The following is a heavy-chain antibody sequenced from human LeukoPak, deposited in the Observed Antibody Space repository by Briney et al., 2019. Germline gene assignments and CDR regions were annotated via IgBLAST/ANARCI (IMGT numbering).Heavy chain of an antibody. Sequence: GGSLRLSCAASGFTFSSYSMNWVRQAPGKGLEWVSSISSSSSYIYYADSVKGRFTISRDNAKNSLYLQINSLRAEDTAVYYCAREEVGAVAGTGDYWGQGTLVTVSS. CDR3: AREEVGAVAGTGDY. V-gene: IGHV3-21*01. J-gene: IGHJ4*02. CDR1: GFTFSSYS. CDR2: ISSSSSYI. D-gene: IGHD6-19*01.